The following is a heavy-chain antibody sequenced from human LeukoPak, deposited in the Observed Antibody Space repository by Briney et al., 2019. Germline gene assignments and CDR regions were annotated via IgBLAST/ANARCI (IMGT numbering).Heavy chain of an antibody. D-gene: IGHD3-10*01. Sequence: AGSLTLSCADSAFSFTNAWMSWVRQAPGKGREWVGRTKNKGDRDTTNYAAPVTGSSTSSTDDSKTTLYLQMNSLRSEDTAVYYCTTDLGLTMSRGVLVFWGRGTLVTVTS. J-gene: IGHJ4*02. CDR3: TTDLGLTMSRGVLVF. V-gene: IGHV3-15*06. CDR1: AFSFTNAW. CDR2: TKNKGDRDTT.